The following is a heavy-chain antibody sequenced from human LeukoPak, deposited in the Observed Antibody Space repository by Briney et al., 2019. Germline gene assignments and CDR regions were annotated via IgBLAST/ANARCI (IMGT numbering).Heavy chain of an antibody. CDR2: INAGNGNT. CDR1: GYTFTSYA. Sequence: ASAKVSCKASGYTFTSYAMHWVRQAPGQRLEWMGWINAGNGNTKYSQKFQDRVTITRDTSASTAYMELSSLTSEDTAVYYCAREYYFGSGSLQHWGQGTLVTVSS. D-gene: IGHD3-10*01. J-gene: IGHJ1*01. V-gene: IGHV1-3*01. CDR3: AREYYFGSGSLQH.